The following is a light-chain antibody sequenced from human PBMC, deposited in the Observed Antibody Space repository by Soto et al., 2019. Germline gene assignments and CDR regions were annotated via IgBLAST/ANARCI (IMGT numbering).Light chain of an antibody. Sequence: EIVLTQSPATLSVSPGERATLACRASQSVSSKLAWYQRKPGQAPRLLIYDASTRATGIPARFSGSGSGADFTLTISSLQSEDFAIYYCQQYNNWPWTFGQGTTGDIK. CDR1: QSVSSK. CDR3: QQYNNWPWT. J-gene: IGKJ1*01. CDR2: DAS. V-gene: IGKV3-15*01.